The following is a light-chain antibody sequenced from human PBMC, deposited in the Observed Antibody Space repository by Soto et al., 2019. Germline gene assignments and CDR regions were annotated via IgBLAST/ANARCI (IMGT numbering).Light chain of an antibody. CDR3: SSATSSSTYL. CDR1: SSDVGAYNS. Sequence: QSALTQPASVSGSPGQSITLSCTGTSSDVGAYNSVSWYQQHPDKAPKLIIFSVTSRTSGLSDRFSGSKSDNTASLTISGLRTEDEADYYCSSATSSSTYLFGTGTKVTVL. CDR2: SVT. V-gene: IGLV2-14*03. J-gene: IGLJ1*01.